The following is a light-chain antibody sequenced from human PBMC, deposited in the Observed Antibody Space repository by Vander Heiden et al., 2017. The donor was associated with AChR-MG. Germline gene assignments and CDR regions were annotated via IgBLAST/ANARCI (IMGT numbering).Light chain of an antibody. V-gene: IGLV3-1*01. CDR2: QKT. Sequence: SYELTQPPSVSVSPGQTARITCSGDKLVDTFPSWYQQKPGQSPVLVVYQKTKRPSGIPQRFSGSNSGNTATLTISGAQVMDEADYYCQAWDSSTVVFGGGTELTVL. CDR1: KLVDTF. CDR3: QAWDSSTVV. J-gene: IGLJ2*01.